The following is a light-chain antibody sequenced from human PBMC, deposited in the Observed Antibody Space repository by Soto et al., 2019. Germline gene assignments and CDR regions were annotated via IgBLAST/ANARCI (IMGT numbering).Light chain of an antibody. CDR3: SSYTTSNTSV. J-gene: IGLJ1*01. CDR1: SSDIGVYNY. V-gene: IGLV2-14*01. CDR2: EVN. Sequence: QSVLTQPASVSGSPGQSITFSCTGTSSDIGVYNYVSWYQQHPGKAPKLMIYEVNNRPSGVSNRFSGSKSGNTASLTISGLQAEDEADYYCSSYTTSNTSVFGSGTNVTVL.